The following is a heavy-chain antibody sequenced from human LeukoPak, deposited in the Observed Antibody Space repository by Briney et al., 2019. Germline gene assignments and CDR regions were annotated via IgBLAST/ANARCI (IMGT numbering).Heavy chain of an antibody. CDR3: AREPSDYDFWSGSLNWFDP. CDR2: IWYDGSNK. D-gene: IGHD3-3*01. Sequence: GGSLRLSCAASGFTFSSYGMHWVRQAPGKGLEWVAVIWYDGSNKYYADSVKGRFTISRDNSKNMLYLQMNSLRAEDTAVYYCAREPSDYDFWSGSLNWFDPWGQGTLVTVSS. V-gene: IGHV3-33*01. CDR1: GFTFSSYG. J-gene: IGHJ5*02.